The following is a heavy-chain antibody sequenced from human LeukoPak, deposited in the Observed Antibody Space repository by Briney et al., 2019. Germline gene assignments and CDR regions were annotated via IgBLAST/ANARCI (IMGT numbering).Heavy chain of an antibody. Sequence: PAGSLTLSCAAAGFTFSSYAMIWLRQAPGQGLEWVSVIIGSGGSTYYADSVKGRFTISRDNSKNTLYLQMNSLRAEDTAVYYCAKDGAIPAARPFRGFDYWGQGTLVTVSS. CDR2: IIGSGGST. CDR3: AKDGAIPAARPFRGFDY. J-gene: IGHJ4*02. V-gene: IGHV3-23*01. D-gene: IGHD6-6*01. CDR1: GFTFSSYA.